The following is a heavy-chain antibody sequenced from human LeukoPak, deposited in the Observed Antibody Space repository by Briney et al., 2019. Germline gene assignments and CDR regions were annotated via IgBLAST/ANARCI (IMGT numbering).Heavy chain of an antibody. Sequence: SETLSLTCAVYGGSFSGYYWSWIRPPPGNGREWIGEINHSGSTNYNPSLKSRVTISVETSKNQFSLKLSAVTAADTAVYYCARYRQYSYGYRYFDYWGQGTLVTVSS. D-gene: IGHD5-18*01. V-gene: IGHV4-34*01. CDR2: INHSGST. CDR3: ARYRQYSYGYRYFDY. J-gene: IGHJ4*02. CDR1: GGSFSGYY.